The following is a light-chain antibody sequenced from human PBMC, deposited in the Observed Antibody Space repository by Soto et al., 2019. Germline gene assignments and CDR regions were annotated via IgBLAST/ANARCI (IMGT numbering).Light chain of an antibody. J-gene: IGLJ2*01. V-gene: IGLV2-14*01. CDR3: SSYTSNSSLI. CDR1: MRDVGAYNL. Sequence: QSALTQPASVSGSPGQSINISCAGTMRDVGAYNLVSWYQQHPGRAPQLIIYEVRNRPSGISFRFSGSKSGNTASLTISGLQAEDEADYYCSSYTSNSSLIFGGGTKLTVL. CDR2: EVR.